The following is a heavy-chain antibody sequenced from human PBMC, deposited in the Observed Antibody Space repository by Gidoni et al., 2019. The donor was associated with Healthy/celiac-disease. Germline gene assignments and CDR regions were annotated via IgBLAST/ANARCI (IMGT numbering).Heavy chain of an antibody. Sequence: QVKLVQSGAAVTTPGASVKVPCKASGYTFTGSYMHWVRLAPGQGLEWRGWVNPNRGGTNYAQMFQGRVPMPRDTSISTSYMELRRLRSDDTAVYYCASGKVVVAATSWFDPWGQGTLVTVSS. V-gene: IGHV1-2*02. CDR3: ASGKVVVAATSWFDP. CDR2: VNPNRGGT. D-gene: IGHD2-15*01. CDR1: GYTFTGSY. J-gene: IGHJ5*02.